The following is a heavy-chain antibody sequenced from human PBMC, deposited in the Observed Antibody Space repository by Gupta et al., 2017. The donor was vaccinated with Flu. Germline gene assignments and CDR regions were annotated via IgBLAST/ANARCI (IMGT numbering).Heavy chain of an antibody. CDR3: ARRETWGDPSVDY. Sequence: SGFSAGTTSVYWVWIRQSSGKGLAFLGYVYSSGRTNYSLVLRSRVAISVDASKNQFSFNLTSVTAADTALYYCARRETWGDPSVDYGGQGTLVTVSS. J-gene: IGHJ4*02. V-gene: IGHV4-61*06. CDR2: VYSSGRT. D-gene: IGHD2-21*02. CDR1: GFSAGTTSVY.